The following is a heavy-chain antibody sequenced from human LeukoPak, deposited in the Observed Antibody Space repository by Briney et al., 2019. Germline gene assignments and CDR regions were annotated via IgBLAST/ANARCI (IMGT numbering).Heavy chain of an antibody. CDR1: GGSFSGYY. D-gene: IGHD3-10*01. J-gene: IGHJ4*02. Sequence: PSETLSLTCAVYGGSFSGYYWSWIRQPPGKGLEWIGEINHSGSTNYNPSLKSRVTISVDTSKNQFSLKLSSVTAADTAVYYCARGITMVRGASFDYWGQGTLVTVSS. CDR2: INHSGST. CDR3: ARGITMVRGASFDY. V-gene: IGHV4-34*01.